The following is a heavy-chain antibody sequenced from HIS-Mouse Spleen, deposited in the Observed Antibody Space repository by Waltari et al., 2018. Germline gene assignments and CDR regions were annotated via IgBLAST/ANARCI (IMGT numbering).Heavy chain of an antibody. Sequence: QVQLVESGGGVVQPGRSLRLSCAASGFTFSSYAMHWVRQAPGKGLGWVAVISNDGSNKYYADSVKGRFTISRDNSKNTLYLQMNSLRAEDTAVYYCARDHRNNWAIRDWGQGTLVTVSS. CDR1: GFTFSSYA. CDR3: ARDHRNNWAIRD. J-gene: IGHJ4*02. D-gene: IGHD1-20*01. V-gene: IGHV3-30-3*01. CDR2: ISNDGSNK.